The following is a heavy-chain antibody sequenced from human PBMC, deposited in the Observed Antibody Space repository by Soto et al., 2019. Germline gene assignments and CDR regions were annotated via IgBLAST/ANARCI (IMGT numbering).Heavy chain of an antibody. D-gene: IGHD3-3*01. CDR3: ARDGWFSALRSPFGLDV. V-gene: IGHV1-46*01. CDR2: INPNGGST. J-gene: IGHJ6*01. Sequence: QVQLVQSGAEVKKPGASVKVSCKASGYTFSNYYIHRVRQAPGQGLEWMGIINPNGGSTTYAQKFQGRVTMTRDTSTSTVYMELSSLTSEDTALYYCARDGWFSALRSPFGLDVW. CDR1: GYTFSNYY.